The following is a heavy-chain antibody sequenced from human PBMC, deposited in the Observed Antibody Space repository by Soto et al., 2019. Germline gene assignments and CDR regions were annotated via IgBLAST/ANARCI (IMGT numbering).Heavy chain of an antibody. CDR2: IYNGGRT. CDR1: GGSFSGYY. CDR3: ARHHDS. V-gene: IGHV4-59*08. J-gene: IGHJ4*02. Sequence: PSETLSLTCAVYGGSFSGYYWSWIRQSPGKGLEYIGYIYNGGRTDYNPSLKSRVIISVDTSKNQFSLKLSSVTAADTAVYYCARHHDSWGQGTLVTVSS.